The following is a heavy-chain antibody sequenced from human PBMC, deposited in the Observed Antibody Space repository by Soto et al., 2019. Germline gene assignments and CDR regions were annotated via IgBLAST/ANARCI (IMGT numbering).Heavy chain of an antibody. V-gene: IGHV3-23*01. CDR2: ISGSGGST. CDR1: GFTFGSYA. J-gene: IGHJ4*02. Sequence: EVQLLESGGGLVQPGGSLRLSCAASGFTFGSYAMSWVRQAPGKGLEWVSAISGSGGSTYYADSVKGRFTISRDNSKNTLYLQMNSLRAEDTAVYYCAKDRRSSGSFDYWGQGTLVTVSS. D-gene: IGHD6-19*01. CDR3: AKDRRSSGSFDY.